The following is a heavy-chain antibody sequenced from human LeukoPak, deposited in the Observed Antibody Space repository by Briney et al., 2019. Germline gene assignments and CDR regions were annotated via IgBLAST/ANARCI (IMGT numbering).Heavy chain of an antibody. CDR3: ARDRRASGSYYAD. V-gene: IGHV4-4*02. CDR2: IYHRGST. D-gene: IGHD1-26*01. J-gene: IGHJ4*02. Sequence: SGTLSLTCAVSGVSISGSNWWSWVRQSPGKGLEWIGEIYHRGSTNYNPSLKSRVIISVDKSKNQFSLKLSSVTAADTAMYYCARDRRASGSYYADWGQGTLVTVSS. CDR1: GVSISGSNW.